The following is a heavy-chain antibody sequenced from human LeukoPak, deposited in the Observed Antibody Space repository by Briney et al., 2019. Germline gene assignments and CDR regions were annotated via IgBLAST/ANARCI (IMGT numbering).Heavy chain of an antibody. CDR2: INPNSGGT. J-gene: IGHJ4*02. CDR1: GYTFTGYY. V-gene: IGHV1-2*02. CDR3: ASGGSGWYGNEVFIAFDY. D-gene: IGHD6-19*01. Sequence: ASVKVSCKASGYTFTGYYMHWVRQAPGQGLEWMGWINPNSGGTNYAQKLQGRVTMTRDTSIRTAYMELSRLRSDDTAVYYCASGGSGWYGNEVFIAFDYWGQGTLVTVSS.